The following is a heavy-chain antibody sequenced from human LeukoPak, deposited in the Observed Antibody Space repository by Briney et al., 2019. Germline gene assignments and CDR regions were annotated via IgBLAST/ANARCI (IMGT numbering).Heavy chain of an antibody. CDR1: GFTFSNYA. V-gene: IGHV3-23*01. CDR3: AKDRGVGAAPGYYFDY. CDR2: IGSSGGYT. Sequence: GGSLRLSCAASGFTFSNYAMSWVRQAPGRGLEWVSAIGSSGGYTYYADSVKGRFTISRDNSKNTLYLQMNSLRAEDTAVFYCAKDRGVGAAPGYYFDYWGQGTLVTVSS. J-gene: IGHJ4*02. D-gene: IGHD1-26*01.